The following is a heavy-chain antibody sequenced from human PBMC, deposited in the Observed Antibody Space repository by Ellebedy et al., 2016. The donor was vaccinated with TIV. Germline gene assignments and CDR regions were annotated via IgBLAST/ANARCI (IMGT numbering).Heavy chain of an antibody. Sequence: GESLKISXAASGFTFSSYAMHWVRQAPGKGLEWVAVISYDGSNKYYADSVKGRFTISRDNSKNTLYLQMNSLRAEDTAVYYCARDPDTAMEYYFDYWGQGTLVTVSS. CDR3: ARDPDTAMEYYFDY. J-gene: IGHJ4*02. V-gene: IGHV3-30-3*01. CDR2: ISYDGSNK. CDR1: GFTFSSYA. D-gene: IGHD5-18*01.